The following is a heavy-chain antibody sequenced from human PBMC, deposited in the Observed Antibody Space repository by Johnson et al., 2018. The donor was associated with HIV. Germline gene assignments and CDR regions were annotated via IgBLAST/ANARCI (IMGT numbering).Heavy chain of an antibody. D-gene: IGHD1-26*01. J-gene: IGHJ3*02. V-gene: IGHV3-11*04. Sequence: QVQLVESGGGLVKPGGSLRLSCVASRLTLSDSYMSWIRQAPGKGLEWVSYISGSGNAFYYADSVKGRFTISRDNSKNTLYLQMNSLRAEDTAVYYCAKNFWCGRYPPFAFDIWGQGTMVTVSS. CDR3: AKNFWCGRYPPFAFDI. CDR1: RLTLSDSY. CDR2: ISGSGNAF.